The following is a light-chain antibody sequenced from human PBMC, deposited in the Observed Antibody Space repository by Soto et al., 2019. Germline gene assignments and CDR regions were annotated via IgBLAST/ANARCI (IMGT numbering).Light chain of an antibody. CDR3: QQSYSTRWT. J-gene: IGKJ1*01. Sequence: IQGTQSTSSLSACVGDGVTITFRASQSISSYLNWYQQKPGKAPKLLIYAASSLQSGVPSRVSGSGSGTDFTLTICSLQPEDFATYYWQQSYSTRWTFGQGTKVDIK. CDR1: QSISSY. V-gene: IGKV1-39*01. CDR2: AAS.